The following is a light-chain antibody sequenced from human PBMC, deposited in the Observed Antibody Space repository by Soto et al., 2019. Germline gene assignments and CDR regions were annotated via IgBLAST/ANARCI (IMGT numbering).Light chain of an antibody. V-gene: IGLV2-14*01. CDR2: EVS. J-gene: IGLJ3*02. Sequence: QSALTQPASVSGSPGQSITISCTGTSSDVGTYNFVSWYQQHPGKAPKLMIYEVSSRPSGVSNRFSGSKSGNTASLTISGLQAEDEPDYYCSSYSSTSTPWVFGGGTKLTVL. CDR1: SSDVGTYNF. CDR3: SSYSSTSTPWV.